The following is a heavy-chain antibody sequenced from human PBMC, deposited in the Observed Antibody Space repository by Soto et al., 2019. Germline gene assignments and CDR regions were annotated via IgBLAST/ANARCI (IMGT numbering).Heavy chain of an antibody. J-gene: IGHJ6*02. CDR3: ATLAGSTSYSSSWEYYYYGMDV. D-gene: IGHD6-13*01. Sequence: RGSLRLSCAASGFTFSSYAMSWVRQAPGKGLEWVSAISGSGGSTYYADSVKGRFTISRDNSKNTLYLQMNSLRAEDTAVYYCATLAGSTSYSSSWEYYYYGMDVWGQGTTVTVSS. CDR1: GFTFSSYA. V-gene: IGHV3-23*01. CDR2: ISGSGGST.